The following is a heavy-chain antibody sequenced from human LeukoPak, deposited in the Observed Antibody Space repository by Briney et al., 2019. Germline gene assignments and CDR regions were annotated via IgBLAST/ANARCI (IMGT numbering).Heavy chain of an antibody. CDR1: GGTFSSYA. Sequence: SVKVSCKASGGTFSSYAISWVRQAPGRGLEWMGGFIPIFGTPKYAQNFQGRVTITADESTSTVYMELSSLRSEDTAVYYCARALGSLEWSMGADYWGQGTLVTVSS. J-gene: IGHJ4*02. V-gene: IGHV1-69*13. CDR2: FIPIFGTP. CDR3: ARALGSLEWSMGADY. D-gene: IGHD3-3*01.